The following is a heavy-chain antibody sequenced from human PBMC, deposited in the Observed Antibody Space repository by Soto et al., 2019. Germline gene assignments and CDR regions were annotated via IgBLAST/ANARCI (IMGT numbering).Heavy chain of an antibody. V-gene: IGHV4-59*11. J-gene: IGHJ4*02. CDR1: GGSISGHH. CDR2: IYPSGST. Sequence: SETLSLTCTVSGGSISGHHWSWFRQTPGKRPEWIGYIYPSGSTNYNSSLKSRVIIAIDTSKNQFSLRLSSVTAADTAVYFCARCSSESSGYYQQDYGGQGALVTVSS. D-gene: IGHD3-22*01. CDR3: ARCSSESSGYYQQDY.